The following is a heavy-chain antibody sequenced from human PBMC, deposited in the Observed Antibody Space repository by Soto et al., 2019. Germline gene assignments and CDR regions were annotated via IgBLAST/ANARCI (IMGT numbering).Heavy chain of an antibody. J-gene: IGHJ6*02. Sequence: QVQLVQSGAEVKKPGSSVKVSCKASGGTFSSYAISWVRQAPGQGLEWMGGLIPIFGTANYAQKFQGRVTITADKSTSTAYMELSSLRSEDTAVYYCASDSGSGYDNYYYYGMDVWGQGTTVTVSS. V-gene: IGHV1-69*06. D-gene: IGHD5-12*01. CDR3: ASDSGSGYDNYYYYGMDV. CDR2: LIPIFGTA. CDR1: GGTFSSYA.